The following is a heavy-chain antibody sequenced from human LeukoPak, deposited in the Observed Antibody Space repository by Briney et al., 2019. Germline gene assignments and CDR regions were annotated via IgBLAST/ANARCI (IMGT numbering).Heavy chain of an antibody. Sequence: GGSLRLSCAASGFTFSSYAMSWVRQAPGQGLEWVSAISDSGGNTYYADSVKGRFTISRDNAENTLSLLMNSLRAEDTTIYYCAKLVGTGMTPTDYWGQGTLVTVSS. D-gene: IGHD1-1*01. CDR2: ISDSGGNT. J-gene: IGHJ4*02. CDR3: AKLVGTGMTPTDY. V-gene: IGHV3-23*01. CDR1: GFTFSSYA.